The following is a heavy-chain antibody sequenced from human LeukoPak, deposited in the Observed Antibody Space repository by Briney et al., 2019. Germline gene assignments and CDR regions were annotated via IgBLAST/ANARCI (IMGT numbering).Heavy chain of an antibody. J-gene: IGHJ4*02. V-gene: IGHV5-51*01. CDR3: ARHVSGSYEPNFDY. CDR2: IYPGDSDT. Sequence: PGESSKISCKGSGYSFTSYWIGWVRQMPGKGLEWMGIIYPGDSDTRYSPSFQGQVTISADKSISTAYLQWSSLKASDTAMYYCARHVSGSYEPNFDYWGQGTLFSLSS. D-gene: IGHD1-26*01. CDR1: GYSFTSYW.